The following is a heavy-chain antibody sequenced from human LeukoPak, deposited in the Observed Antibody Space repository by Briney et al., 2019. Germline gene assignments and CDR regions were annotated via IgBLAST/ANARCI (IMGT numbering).Heavy chain of an antibody. J-gene: IGHJ4*02. CDR2: ISSSGSII. CDR3: AKDDCSSASCYEGGYYFDY. CDR1: GFTFSNYK. Sequence: PGGSLRLSCAASGFTFSNYKMNWVRQAPGKGLEWVSYISSSGSIIYYSDSVKGRFTISRDNSKNTLYLQMNSLRAEDTAVYYCAKDDCSSASCYEGGYYFDYWGQGTLVTVSS. D-gene: IGHD2-2*01. V-gene: IGHV3-48*03.